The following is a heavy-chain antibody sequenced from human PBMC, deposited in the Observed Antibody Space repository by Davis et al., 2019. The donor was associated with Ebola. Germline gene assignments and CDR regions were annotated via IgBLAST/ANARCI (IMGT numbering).Heavy chain of an antibody. D-gene: IGHD5-24*01. CDR2: IRSKAYGGTT. J-gene: IGHJ4*02. CDR1: GFTFGDYA. V-gene: IGHV3-49*04. Sequence: GGSLRLSCTASGFTFGDYAMSWVRQAPGKGLEWVGFIRSKAYGGTTEYAASVKGRFTISRDDSKSIAYLQMNSLKTEDTAVYYCTRVSRWLQHFDYWGQGTLATVSS. CDR3: TRVSRWLQHFDY.